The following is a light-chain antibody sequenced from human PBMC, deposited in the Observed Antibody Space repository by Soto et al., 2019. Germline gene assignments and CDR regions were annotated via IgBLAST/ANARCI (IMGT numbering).Light chain of an antibody. CDR3: LLSDNDVRI. Sequence: QAVVTQEPSLTVSPGGTVTLTCASSTGAVTGRLYPYWFHQKPGQAPKTLIYDAFYKHSWTPARFSGSLLGGTAALTLSGADPEDDDDYYCLLSDNDVRIFGGGTKVTVL. CDR1: TGAVTGRLY. J-gene: IGLJ2*01. CDR2: DAF. V-gene: IGLV7-46*01.